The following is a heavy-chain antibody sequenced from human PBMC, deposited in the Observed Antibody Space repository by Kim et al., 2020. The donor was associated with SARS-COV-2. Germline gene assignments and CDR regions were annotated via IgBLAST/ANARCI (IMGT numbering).Heavy chain of an antibody. J-gene: IGHJ4*02. CDR3: ARVIDDSSGYYYPFYFDY. CDR1: GYTFTRYY. Sequence: ASVKVSCKASGYTFTRYYLHWVRQAPGQGLEWMGIINPSGGSTTYAQKFQGRITMTRDTSTNTVSMELSSLRSEDTAVYFCARVIDDSSGYYYPFYFDYWGQGTRVTVSS. V-gene: IGHV1-46*01. D-gene: IGHD3-22*01. CDR2: INPSGGST.